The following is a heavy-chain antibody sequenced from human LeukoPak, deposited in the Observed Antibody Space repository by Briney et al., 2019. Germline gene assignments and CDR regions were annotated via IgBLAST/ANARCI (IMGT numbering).Heavy chain of an antibody. CDR2: IYHSAST. CDR3: ARVSSYCSGGTCYSGVFDY. D-gene: IGHD2-15*01. CDR1: GGSISSGSYS. J-gene: IGHJ4*02. V-gene: IGHV4-30-2*01. Sequence: PSETLSLTCAVSGGSISSGSYSWSWIRQPPGKGLECIAYIYHSASTYYNPSLKSRVSISVDRSQNQFSLKLNSVTAADTSVYSCARVSSYCSGGTCYSGVFDYWGQGTLVTVSS.